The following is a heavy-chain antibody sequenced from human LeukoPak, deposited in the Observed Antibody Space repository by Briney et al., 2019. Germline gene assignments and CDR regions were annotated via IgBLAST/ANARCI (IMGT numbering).Heavy chain of an antibody. V-gene: IGHV3-30-3*01. CDR1: GFTFNNYA. CDR2: ISYDGNNK. D-gene: IGHD2/OR15-2a*01. CDR3: ARNRGGDF. J-gene: IGHJ4*02. Sequence: PGGSLRLSCVASGFTFNNYAMHWVRQAPGKGLEWVAVISYDGNNKYYADSVKGRFTITRGNSKNTLYLQMNSLRAEDTAVYYCARNRGGDFWGQGTLVTVSS.